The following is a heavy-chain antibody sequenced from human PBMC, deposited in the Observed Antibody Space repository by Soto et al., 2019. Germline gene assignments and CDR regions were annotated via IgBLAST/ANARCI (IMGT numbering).Heavy chain of an antibody. CDR1: GVTFSGSA. Sequence: GESLKISCAASGVTFSGSAMHWVRQASGKGLEWVGRIRSKANSYATAYAASVKGRFTISRDDSKNTAYLQMNSLKTEDTAVYYCTRQVDTAMVSFRFDPWGQGTLVTVSS. V-gene: IGHV3-73*01. CDR3: TRQVDTAMVSFRFDP. J-gene: IGHJ5*02. D-gene: IGHD5-18*01. CDR2: IRSKANSYAT.